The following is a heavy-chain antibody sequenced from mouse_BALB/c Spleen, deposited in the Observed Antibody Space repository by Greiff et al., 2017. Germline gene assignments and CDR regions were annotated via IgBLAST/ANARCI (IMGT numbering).Heavy chain of an antibody. CDR3: ARGNSWYFDV. D-gene: IGHD2-1*01. J-gene: IGHJ1*01. CDR1: GYTFTSYW. V-gene: IGHV1-7*01. CDR2: INPSTGYT. Sequence: QVQLKQSGAELAKPGASVKMSCKASGYTFTSYWMHWVKQRPGQGLEWIGYINPSTGYTEYNQKFKDKATLTADKSSSTAYMQLSSLTSEDSAVYYCARGNSWYFDVWGAGTTVTVSS.